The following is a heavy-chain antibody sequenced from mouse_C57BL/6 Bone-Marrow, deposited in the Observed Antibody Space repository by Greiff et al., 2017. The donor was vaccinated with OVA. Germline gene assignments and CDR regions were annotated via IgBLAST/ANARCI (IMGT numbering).Heavy chain of an antibody. D-gene: IGHD1-1*01. Sequence: VQLQQSGAELVRPGASVKLSCTASGFNIKDDYMHWVKQRPEQGLEWIGWIDPENGDTEYASKFQGKATITADTSSNTAYLQLSSLTSEDTAFYYCTLYYYGSSDYWGQGTTPTVSS. J-gene: IGHJ2*01. CDR1: GFNIKDDY. CDR2: IDPENGDT. CDR3: TLYYYGSSDY. V-gene: IGHV14-4*01.